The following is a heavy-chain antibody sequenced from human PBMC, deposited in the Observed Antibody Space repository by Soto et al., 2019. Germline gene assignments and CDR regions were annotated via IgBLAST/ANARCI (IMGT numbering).Heavy chain of an antibody. CDR2: MNPNSGNT. J-gene: IGHJ5*02. Sequence: ASVKVPCKASGYTFTSNVINWVRQATGQGLEGMGWMNPNSGNTGYAQKFQGRVTMTRNTSISTAYMELSRLRSEDTAVYYCARGWRYCSSTSCYTGDTFDPWGQGTLVTVSS. D-gene: IGHD2-2*02. CDR3: ARGWRYCSSTSCYTGDTFDP. V-gene: IGHV1-8*01. CDR1: GYTFTSNV.